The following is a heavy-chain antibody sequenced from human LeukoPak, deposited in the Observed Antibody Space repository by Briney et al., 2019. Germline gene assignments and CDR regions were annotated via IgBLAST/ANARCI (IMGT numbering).Heavy chain of an antibody. CDR1: GGSISSGGYY. J-gene: IGHJ6*02. CDR2: IYYSGST. CDR3: ARDLTRFGVAPYGMDV. Sequence: PSETLSLTCTVSGGSISSGGYYWSWIRQHPGKGLEWIGYIYYSGSTYYNPSLKSRVTISVDTSKNQFSLKLSSVTAADTAVYYCARDLTRFGVAPYGMDVWGQGTTVTVSS. V-gene: IGHV4-31*03. D-gene: IGHD3-3*01.